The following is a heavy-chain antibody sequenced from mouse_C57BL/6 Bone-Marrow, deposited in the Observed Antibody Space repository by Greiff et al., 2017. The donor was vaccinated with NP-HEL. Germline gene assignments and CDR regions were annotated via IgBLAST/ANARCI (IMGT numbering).Heavy chain of an antibody. CDR1: GYSITSGYY. CDR2: ISYDGSN. D-gene: IGHD1-1*01. Sequence: ESGPGLVKPSQSLSLTCSVTGYSITSGYYWNWIRQFPGNKLEWMGYISYDGSNNYNPSLKNRISITRDTSKNQFFLKLNSVTTEDTATDDCARRSSYWYFDVWGTGTTVTVSS. V-gene: IGHV3-6*01. CDR3: ARRSSYWYFDV. J-gene: IGHJ1*03.